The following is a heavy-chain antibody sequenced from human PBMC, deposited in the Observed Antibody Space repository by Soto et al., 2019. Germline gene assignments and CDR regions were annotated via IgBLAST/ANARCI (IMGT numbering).Heavy chain of an antibody. V-gene: IGHV4-4*07. Sequence: QVQLQESGPGLLKPSETLSLTCTVSGASISNYYWSWIWRPAGKGLEWIGRIDGSGNTNYNPSLKSRVTMSVDTSKNQFSLMLSSVTAADTAVYYCARESRSVAGTVEYWGQGTLVTVSS. CDR1: GASISNYY. D-gene: IGHD6-13*01. CDR3: ARESRSVAGTVEY. J-gene: IGHJ4*02. CDR2: IDGSGNT.